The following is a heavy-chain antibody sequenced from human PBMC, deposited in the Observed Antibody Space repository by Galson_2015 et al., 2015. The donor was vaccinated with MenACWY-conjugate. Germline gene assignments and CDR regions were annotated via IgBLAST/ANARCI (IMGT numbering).Heavy chain of an antibody. J-gene: IGHJ4*02. CDR1: GYTFNNFG. Sequence: SVKVSCKASGYTFNNFGIMWVRQAPGQGLQWMGWISAYNGNTNYAQKVQGRVTMTTDTSTSTAYMELRSLTSDDTAVYYCARLPTWGSSFGYFDYWGRGILVAVSS. CDR2: ISAYNGNT. CDR3: ARLPTWGSSFGYFDY. V-gene: IGHV1-18*01. D-gene: IGHD7-27*01.